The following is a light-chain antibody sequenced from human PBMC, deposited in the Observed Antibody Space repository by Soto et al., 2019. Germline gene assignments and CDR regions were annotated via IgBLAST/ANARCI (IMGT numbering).Light chain of an antibody. CDR3: QQYGSSPVT. V-gene: IGKV3-20*01. J-gene: IGKJ1*01. Sequence: EIVLTQSPGTLSLSPGERATLSCRASQSVSSSYLAWYQQKPGQAPRLLIYGASSRATGIPDRFSGSGSGTDFTFTISRLEPEDLAVYYCQQYGSSPVTFGQGTKVEIK. CDR2: GAS. CDR1: QSVSSSY.